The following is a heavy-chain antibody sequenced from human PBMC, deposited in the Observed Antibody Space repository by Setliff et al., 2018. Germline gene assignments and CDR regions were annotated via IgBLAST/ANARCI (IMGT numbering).Heavy chain of an antibody. CDR1: GFTFSNYA. J-gene: IGHJ4*02. Sequence: SLRLSCAASGFTFSNYAMTWVRQAPGKGLEWVSAITVSGNTHYADSVKGRFTISRDNSKNTLSLQMDNLRAEDTATYYCAKCGRFAPSGWFQYVDSWAQGTLVTVSS. V-gene: IGHV3-23*01. D-gene: IGHD6-19*01. CDR3: AKCGRFAPSGWFQYVDS. CDR2: ITVSGNT.